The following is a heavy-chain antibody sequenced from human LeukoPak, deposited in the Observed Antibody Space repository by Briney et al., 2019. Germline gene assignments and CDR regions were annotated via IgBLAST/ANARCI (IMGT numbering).Heavy chain of an antibody. V-gene: IGHV3-48*04. D-gene: IGHD3-10*01. CDR3: AKEGLYGLGRYERP. CDR2: ISSSSSTI. CDR1: GFTFSSYN. Sequence: GGSLRLSCAASGFTFSSYNMSWVRQAPGKGLEWVSYISSSSSTIYYAASVKGRFTISRDNTNKSLYLQMSRRQAEDTAVYYCAKEGLYGLGRYERPWGQGNLVTVSS. J-gene: IGHJ5*02.